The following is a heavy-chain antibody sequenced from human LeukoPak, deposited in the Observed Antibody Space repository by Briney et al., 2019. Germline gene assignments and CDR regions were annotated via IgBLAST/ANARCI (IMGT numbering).Heavy chain of an antibody. D-gene: IGHD2-15*01. Sequence: GGSLRPSCAASGFTFSSYSMNWVRQAPGKGLEWVSSISSSSSYIYYADSVKGRFTISRDNAKNSLYLQMNSLRAEDTAVYYCARNDCSGGSCSRPYYYYYYMDVWGKGTTVTVSS. CDR1: GFTFSSYS. CDR2: ISSSSSYI. CDR3: ARNDCSGGSCSRPYYYYYYMDV. J-gene: IGHJ6*03. V-gene: IGHV3-21*01.